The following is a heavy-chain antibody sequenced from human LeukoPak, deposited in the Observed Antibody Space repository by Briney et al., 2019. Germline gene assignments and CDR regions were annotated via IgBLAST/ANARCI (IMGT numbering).Heavy chain of an antibody. J-gene: IGHJ4*02. Sequence: GGTLRLSCAASGFTFSRNGMTWVRQAPGKGLEWVSAISGSGGNTYYADSVKGRFTISRENAKNSLYLQMNSLRAGDTAVYYCAREASAGTFDYWGQGTLVTVSS. V-gene: IGHV3-23*01. CDR2: ISGSGGNT. CDR3: AREASAGTFDY. CDR1: GFTFSRNG. D-gene: IGHD1-1*01.